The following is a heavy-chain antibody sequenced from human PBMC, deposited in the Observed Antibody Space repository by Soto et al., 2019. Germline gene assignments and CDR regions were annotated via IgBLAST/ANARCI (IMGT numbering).Heavy chain of an antibody. D-gene: IGHD3-22*01. CDR1: GFTFRRYA. CDR3: TRDEDYYAIRGYFGF. V-gene: IGHV3-30-3*01. Sequence: QVQLVESGGGVVQPGRSLRLSCAASGFTFRRYALHWVRQAPGKGLEWVAVISYDGSNKYYTDSVKGRFTISRDNSKNTLYLQMNSLRAEDTAVFYCTRDEDYYAIRGYFGFWGQGTLVTVSS. CDR2: ISYDGSNK. J-gene: IGHJ4*02.